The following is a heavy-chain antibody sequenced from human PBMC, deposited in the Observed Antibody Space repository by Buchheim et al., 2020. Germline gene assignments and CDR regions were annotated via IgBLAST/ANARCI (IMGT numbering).Heavy chain of an antibody. J-gene: IGHJ5*02. D-gene: IGHD3-3*01. CDR2: INPNSGGT. V-gene: IGHV1-2*02. Sequence: QVQLVQSGAEVKKPGASVKVSCKASGYTFTGYYMHWVRQAPGQGLEWMGWINPNSGGTNYAQKFQGRFTMTRDTSISTAYMELSRLRSDDTAVYFCARMRFWRGNHRMYNWFDPWGQGTL. CDR1: GYTFTGYY. CDR3: ARMRFWRGNHRMYNWFDP.